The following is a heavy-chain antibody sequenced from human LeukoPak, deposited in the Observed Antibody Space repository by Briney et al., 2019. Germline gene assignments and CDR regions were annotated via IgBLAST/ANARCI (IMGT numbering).Heavy chain of an antibody. D-gene: IGHD3-16*01. CDR1: GFTFSGYW. CDR3: ARVGGTYIIDY. Sequence: GGSLRLSCAASGFTFSGYWMSWVRQAPGKGLEWVANINQDGSDKYYANSVKGRFTISRDNAKNSLYLQMNSLRAEDTGVYYCARVGGTYIIDYWGQGTLVTVSS. CDR2: INQDGSDK. V-gene: IGHV3-7*01. J-gene: IGHJ4*02.